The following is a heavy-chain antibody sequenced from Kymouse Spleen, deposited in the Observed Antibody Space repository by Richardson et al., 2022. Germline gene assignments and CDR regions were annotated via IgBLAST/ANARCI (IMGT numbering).Heavy chain of an antibody. J-gene: IGHJ5*02. CDR3: ARGGHIVVVTAIPNWFDP. CDR2: MNPNSGNT. V-gene: IGHV1-8*01. CDR1: GYTFTSYD. Sequence: QVQLVQSGAEVKKPGASVKVSCKASGYTFTSYDINWVRQATGQGLEWMGWMNPNSGNTGYAQKFQGRVTMTRNTSISTAYMELSSLRSEDTAVYYCARGGHIVVVTAIPNWFDPWGQGTLVTVSS. D-gene: IGHD2-21*02.